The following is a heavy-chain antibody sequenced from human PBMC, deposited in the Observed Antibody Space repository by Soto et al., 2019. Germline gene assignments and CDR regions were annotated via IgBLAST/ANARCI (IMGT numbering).Heavy chain of an antibody. CDR2: INHSGST. V-gene: IGHV4-34*01. Sequence: SETLSLTCAVYGGSFSGYYWSWIRQTPGKGLEWIGEINHSGSTNYNPSLKSRVTISVNTSKNQFSLNLTSVTAADTAVYYCARDGGVGDYWGRGXLVTVSS. CDR3: ARDGGVGDY. CDR1: GGSFSGYY. J-gene: IGHJ4*02. D-gene: IGHD3-10*01.